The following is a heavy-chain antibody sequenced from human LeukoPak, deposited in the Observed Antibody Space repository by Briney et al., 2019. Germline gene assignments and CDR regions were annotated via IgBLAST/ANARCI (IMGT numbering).Heavy chain of an antibody. J-gene: IGHJ4*02. CDR3: ALMTPDSPSFDF. D-gene: IGHD1-14*01. CDR1: GFSLNTRQMC. V-gene: IGHV2-70*17. Sequence: ESGPALVKPTQTLTLTCTFSGFSLNTRQMCVVWIRQSPGKALEWLARIDWDDEMFYSKSLRTRLSISKDTSKNQVVLTVNNMHPEDTGIYFCALMTPDSPSFDFWGQGILVTVSS. CDR2: IDWDDEM.